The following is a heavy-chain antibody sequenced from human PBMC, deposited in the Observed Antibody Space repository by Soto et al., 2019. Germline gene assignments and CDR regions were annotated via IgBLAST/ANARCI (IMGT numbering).Heavy chain of an antibody. CDR2: ITRDGSST. J-gene: IGHJ4*02. Sequence: EVQLVESGGGLVQPGGSLRLSCAASGFSLSDYWMHWVPQAPGEGLVWLSRITRDGSSTNYADSVKGRFTISRDNAKNTLYLQVNSLRGEDTAVYYCARGANGYYYFDYWGQGTLVTVSS. CDR3: ARGANGYYYFDY. CDR1: GFSLSDYW. D-gene: IGHD5-18*01. V-gene: IGHV3-74*01.